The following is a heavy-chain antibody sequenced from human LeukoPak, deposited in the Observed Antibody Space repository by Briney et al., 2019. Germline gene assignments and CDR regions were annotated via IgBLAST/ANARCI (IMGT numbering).Heavy chain of an antibody. CDR2: IYPRDGST. V-gene: IGHV1-46*01. CDR1: GYSFTSNY. CDR3: ARDQEAFDY. Sequence: ASVKVSCKASGYSFTSNYIHWVRQAPGQGLEWMGMIYPRDGSTSYAQKFQGRVTMTRDTSTSTVHMELSGLRSEDTAVYYCARDQEAFDYWGQGTLVTVSS. J-gene: IGHJ4*02.